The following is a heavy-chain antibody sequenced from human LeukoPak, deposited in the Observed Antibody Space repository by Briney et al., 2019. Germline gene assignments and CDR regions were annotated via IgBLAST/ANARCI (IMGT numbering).Heavy chain of an antibody. V-gene: IGHV1-18*01. D-gene: IGHD6-13*01. J-gene: IGHJ4*02. CDR2: ISAYNGNT. CDR1: GYTFTSYG. CDR3: ATGIAAADTVFPPGGY. Sequence: ASVKVSCQASGYTFTSYGISWVRQAPAQGLEWMGWISAYNGNTNYAQKLQGRVTMTTHTSTSKAYMELRSLRSDDTAVYYCATGIAAADTVFPPGGYWGQGTLVTVSS.